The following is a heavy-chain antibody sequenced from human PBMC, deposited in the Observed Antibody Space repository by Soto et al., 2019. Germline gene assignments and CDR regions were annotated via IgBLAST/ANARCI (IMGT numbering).Heavy chain of an antibody. CDR2: INHSGST. D-gene: IGHD5-12*01. CDR3: ARFNSDVDPYRNPHQSTRIDY. CDR1: GGSFSGYY. Sequence: PSETLSLTCAVYGGSFSGYYWSWIRQPPGKGLEWIGEINHSGSTNYNPSLKSRVTISVDTSKNQFSLKLSSVTAADTAVYYCARFNSDVDPYRNPHQSTRIDYWGQGTLVTVSS. V-gene: IGHV4-34*01. J-gene: IGHJ4*02.